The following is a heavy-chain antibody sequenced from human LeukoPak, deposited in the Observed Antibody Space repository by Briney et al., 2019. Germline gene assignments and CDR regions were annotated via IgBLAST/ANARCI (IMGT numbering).Heavy chain of an antibody. CDR1: GFTFDDYA. CDR2: FSWNSGSI. Sequence: GGSLRLSCAASGFTFDDYAIHWVRQAPGKGLEWVSGFSWNSGSIGYADSVKGRFTISRDNAKNSLYLQMNSLRAEDTAVYYCAELGITMIGGVWGKGTTVTISS. CDR3: AELGITMIGGV. J-gene: IGHJ6*04. D-gene: IGHD3-10*02. V-gene: IGHV3-9*01.